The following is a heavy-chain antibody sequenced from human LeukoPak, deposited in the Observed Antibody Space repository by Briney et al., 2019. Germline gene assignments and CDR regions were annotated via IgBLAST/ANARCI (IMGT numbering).Heavy chain of an antibody. CDR3: ARYSSTWYVAFDI. CDR2: ISGNGGDI. D-gene: IGHD6-13*01. V-gene: IGHV3-11*04. J-gene: IGHJ3*02. Sequence: GGSLRLSCAASGFSFGGHYMSWVRQAPGKGPEWMSYISGNGGDIAYADSVKGRFTTSRDNAKNSLYLQMNSLRADDTAVYYCARYSSTWYVAFDIWGQGTMVTVSS. CDR1: GFSFGGHY.